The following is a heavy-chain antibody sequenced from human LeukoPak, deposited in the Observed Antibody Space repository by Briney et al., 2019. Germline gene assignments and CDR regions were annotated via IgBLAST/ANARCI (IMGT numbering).Heavy chain of an antibody. Sequence: SGPTLVNPTQTVTLTCTFSGFSLSTNGVGVAWIRQPPGKALEFLAVIYWDDDKRYSPSLKTRLTISKDTSKNQAVLTMSDMDPVDTATYYCTHGQYYYGLWDTGYFDYWGQGTLVTVSS. CDR3: THGQYYYGLWDTGYFDY. J-gene: IGHJ4*02. V-gene: IGHV2-5*02. CDR1: GFSLSTNGVG. CDR2: IYWDDDK. D-gene: IGHD3-10*01.